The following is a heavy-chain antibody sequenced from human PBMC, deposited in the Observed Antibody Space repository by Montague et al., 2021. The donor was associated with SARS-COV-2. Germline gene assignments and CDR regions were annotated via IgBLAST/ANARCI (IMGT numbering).Heavy chain of an antibody. Sequence: SETLSLTCTVSSGSISNDIYYWGWIRQPPGKGPEWIGGSHYGGTSYYNPSLKSRVTISIDTSKNQCSLKMTAVTAADTAVYFCARQDIQLRFDLWGRGTLVTVSS. CDR1: SGSISNDIYY. V-gene: IGHV4-39*01. D-gene: IGHD1-1*01. J-gene: IGHJ2*01. CDR3: ARQDIQLRFDL. CDR2: SHYGGTS.